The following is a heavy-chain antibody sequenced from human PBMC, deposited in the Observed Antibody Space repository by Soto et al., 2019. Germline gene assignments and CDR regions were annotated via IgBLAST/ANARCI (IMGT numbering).Heavy chain of an antibody. CDR1: GGYIGSYD. D-gene: IGHD6-6*01. J-gene: IGHJ4*02. Sequence: ETQSLTSTVSGGYIGSYDWSLIRQPPGKGLEWIGYIYYSGSTNYNPSLKSRVTISVDTSKNQFSLKLSSVTAADTAVYYCAREGIAARHLDYWGQGTLVTVSS. V-gene: IGHV4-59*01. CDR2: IYYSGST. CDR3: AREGIAARHLDY.